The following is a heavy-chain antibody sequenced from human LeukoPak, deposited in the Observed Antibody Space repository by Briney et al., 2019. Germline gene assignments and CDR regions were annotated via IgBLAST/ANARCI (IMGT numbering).Heavy chain of an antibody. CDR3: ASPPPGQDLGTDAFDI. V-gene: IGHV3-11*04. Sequence: GGSLRLSCAASGFRLSDCNMNWIRQAPGKGLEWVSYISRSGDTIYYADSVKGRFAISRDNTKNSLYLQMNSLRAEDTATYYCASPPPGQDLGTDAFDIWGQGTTVTVSS. J-gene: IGHJ3*02. CDR1: GFRLSDCN. CDR2: ISRSGDTI. D-gene: IGHD1-14*01.